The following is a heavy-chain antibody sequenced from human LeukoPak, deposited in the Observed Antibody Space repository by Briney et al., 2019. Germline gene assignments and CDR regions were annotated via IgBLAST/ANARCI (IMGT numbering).Heavy chain of an antibody. Sequence: SQTLSLTCAISGDSVSSNSAAWNWIRQSPSRGLEWLGRTYYRSKWYNDYAVSVKSRITINPDTSKNQFSLQLNSVTPEDTAVYYCARDLSRSYYYGSGRHYYYYYMDVWGKGTPVTVSS. CDR1: GDSVSSNSAA. CDR3: ARDLSRSYYYGSGRHYYYYYMDV. J-gene: IGHJ6*03. D-gene: IGHD3-10*01. V-gene: IGHV6-1*01. CDR2: TYYRSKWYN.